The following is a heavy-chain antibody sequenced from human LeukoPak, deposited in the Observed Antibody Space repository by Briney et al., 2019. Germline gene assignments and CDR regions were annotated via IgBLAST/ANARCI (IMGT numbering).Heavy chain of an antibody. CDR1: GFTVSSNY. D-gene: IGHD3-9*01. Sequence: GGSLRLSCAASGFTVSSNYMTWVRQAPGKGLEWVSAISGSGGSTYYADSVKGRFTISRDNSKNTLYLQMNSLRAEDTAVYYCAKDRVTYYDILTGYYISGYFDYWGQGTLVTVSS. CDR3: AKDRVTYYDILTGYYISGYFDY. CDR2: ISGSGGST. V-gene: IGHV3-23*01. J-gene: IGHJ4*02.